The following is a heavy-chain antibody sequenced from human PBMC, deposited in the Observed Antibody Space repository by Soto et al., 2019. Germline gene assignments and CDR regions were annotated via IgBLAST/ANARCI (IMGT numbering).Heavy chain of an antibody. Sequence: EVQLLESGGGLVQPGGSLRLSCAASGFTFSSYAMSWVRQAPGKGLEWVSAISGSGGSTYYADSVKGRFTISRDNSKNTLYLQMNSLRAEDTAVYYCAKVGRVVPAASGPVFCSGGSCYSDYWGQGTLVTVSS. CDR3: AKVGRVVPAASGPVFCSGGSCYSDY. J-gene: IGHJ4*02. CDR2: ISGSGGST. V-gene: IGHV3-23*01. CDR1: GFTFSSYA. D-gene: IGHD2-15*01.